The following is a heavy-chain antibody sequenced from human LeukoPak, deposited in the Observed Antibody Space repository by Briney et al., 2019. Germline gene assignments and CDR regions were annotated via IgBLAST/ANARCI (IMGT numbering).Heavy chain of an antibody. CDR3: ARESDTAFDY. J-gene: IGHJ4*02. V-gene: IGHV3-21*01. CDR1: GFSFSSYS. D-gene: IGHD5-18*01. CDR2: ISSSSSYI. Sequence: GGSLRLSCAASGFSFSSYSMNWVRQAPGKGLEWVSSISSSSSYIYYADSVKGRFTISRDNAKNSLYLQMNSLRAEDTAVYYCARESDTAFDYWGQGTLVTVSS.